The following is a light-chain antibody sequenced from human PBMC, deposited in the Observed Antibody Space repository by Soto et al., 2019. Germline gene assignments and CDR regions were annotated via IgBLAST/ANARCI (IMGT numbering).Light chain of an antibody. J-gene: IGLJ1*01. CDR1: SSDVGGYNY. CDR2: DVS. V-gene: IGLV2-14*03. CDR3: CSYTTSNTRQIV. Sequence: QSVLTQPASVSGSPGQSITISCTGTSSDVGGYNYVSWYQHHPGKAPKPMIYDVSNRPSGVSNRFSGSKSGNTASLTISGLQPEDEADYYCCSYTTSNTRQIVFGTGTKVTVL.